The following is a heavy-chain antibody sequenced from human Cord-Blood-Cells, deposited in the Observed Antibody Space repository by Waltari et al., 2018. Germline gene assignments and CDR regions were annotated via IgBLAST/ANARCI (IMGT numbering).Heavy chain of an antibody. J-gene: IGHJ5*02. CDR1: GGPISSYY. Sequence: QVQLQESGPGLVKPSATLSLTCTVSGGPISSYYRSWLRQPAGKGLEWIGRIYTSGSTNYNPSLKSRVTMSVDTSKNQFSLKLSSVTAADTAVYYCAGSSTSCYWFDPWGQGTLVTVSS. CDR3: AGSSTSCYWFDP. D-gene: IGHD2-2*01. V-gene: IGHV4-4*07. CDR2: IYTSGST.